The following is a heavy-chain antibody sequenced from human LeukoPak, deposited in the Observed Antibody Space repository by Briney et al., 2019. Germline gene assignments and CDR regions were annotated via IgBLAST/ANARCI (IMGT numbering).Heavy chain of an antibody. CDR1: GFTFSSYS. Sequence: PGGSLRLSCAASGFTFSSYSMYWDRQAPGKGLEWVSSISSSSSYIYYADSVKGRFTISRDNAKNSLYLQMNSLRAEDTAVYYCARDGRTTDYYYGMDVWGQGTTVTVSS. V-gene: IGHV3-21*01. CDR2: ISSSSSYI. CDR3: ARDGRTTDYYYGMDV. D-gene: IGHD1-7*01. J-gene: IGHJ6*02.